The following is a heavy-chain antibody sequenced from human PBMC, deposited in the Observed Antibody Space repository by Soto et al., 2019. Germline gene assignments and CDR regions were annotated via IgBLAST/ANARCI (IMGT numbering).Heavy chain of an antibody. D-gene: IGHD1-26*01. J-gene: IGHJ3*02. Sequence: ASVKVSCKASGFTFTGYYMHWVRQAPGQGLEGMGWINPNNGGTNYAQKFQGWVTMTRDTSISTAYMELSRLRSDDTAVYYCARGTPLYSGSYYAFDIWGQGTMVTVSS. CDR1: GFTFTGYY. V-gene: IGHV1-2*04. CDR3: ARGTPLYSGSYYAFDI. CDR2: INPNNGGT.